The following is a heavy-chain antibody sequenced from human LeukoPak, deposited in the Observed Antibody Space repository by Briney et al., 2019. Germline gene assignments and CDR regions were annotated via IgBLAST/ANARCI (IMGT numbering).Heavy chain of an antibody. D-gene: IGHD3-3*01. J-gene: IGHJ6*02. CDR1: GFTFDDYA. CDR2: ISWNSGSI. V-gene: IGHV3-9*01. CDR3: AKENQIYDFWSGYRMEYGMGV. Sequence: DRSLRLSCAASGFTFDDYAMHWVRQAPGKGLEWVSGISWNSGSIGYADSVKGRFTISRDNAKNSLYLQMNSLRPEDTALYYCAKENQIYDFWSGYRMEYGMGVWGQGTTVTVSS.